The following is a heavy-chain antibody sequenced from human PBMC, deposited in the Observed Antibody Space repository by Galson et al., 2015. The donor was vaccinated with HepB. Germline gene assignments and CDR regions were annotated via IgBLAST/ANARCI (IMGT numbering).Heavy chain of an antibody. Sequence: LSLTCAVYGGSFSGYYWSWIRQPPGKGLEWIGEINHSGSTNYNPSLKSRVTISVDTSKNQFSLKLSSVTAADTAVYYCARGLWDIVVVPAAMPRYYFDYWGQGTLVTVSS. D-gene: IGHD2-2*01. J-gene: IGHJ4*02. CDR3: ARGLWDIVVVPAAMPRYYFDY. CDR1: GGSFSGYY. V-gene: IGHV4-34*01. CDR2: INHSGST.